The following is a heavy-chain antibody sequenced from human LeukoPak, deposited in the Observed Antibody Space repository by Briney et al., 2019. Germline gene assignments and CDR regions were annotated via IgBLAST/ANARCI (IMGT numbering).Heavy chain of an antibody. Sequence: GGSLRLSCAASGFTISSNYMNWVRQAPGKGLEWVSSISSSSSYIYYADSVKGRFTISRGNAKNSLYLQMNSLRAEDTAVYYCARDPGAYSRSPIDSWGQGTLVTVSS. D-gene: IGHD6-6*01. J-gene: IGHJ4*02. CDR3: ARDPGAYSRSPIDS. V-gene: IGHV3-21*01. CDR2: ISSSSSYI. CDR1: GFTISSNY.